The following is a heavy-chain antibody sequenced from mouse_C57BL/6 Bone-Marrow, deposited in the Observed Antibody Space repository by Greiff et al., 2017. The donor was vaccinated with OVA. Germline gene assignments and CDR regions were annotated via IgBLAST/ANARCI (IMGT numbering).Heavy chain of an antibody. CDR2: IWSGGST. CDR3: ARRDSY. J-gene: IGHJ3*01. D-gene: IGHD3-3*01. Sequence: QVQLKQSGPGLVQPSQSLSITCTVSGFSLTSYGVHWVRQSPGKGLEWLGVIWSGGSTDYNAAFISRLSISKDNSKSQVFFKMNSLQADDTAIYYCARRDSYWGQGTLVTVSA. V-gene: IGHV2-2*01. CDR1: GFSLTSYG.